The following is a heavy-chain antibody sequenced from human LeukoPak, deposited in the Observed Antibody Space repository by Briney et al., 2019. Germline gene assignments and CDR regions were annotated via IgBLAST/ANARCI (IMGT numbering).Heavy chain of an antibody. CDR3: ARDDAGPVQH. CDR2: ISADNGNT. J-gene: IGHJ1*01. D-gene: IGHD1-14*01. CDR1: GYTFTSNG. V-gene: IGHV1-18*03. Sequence: ASVKVSCKASGYTFTSNGISWVRQAPGQGLEWMGWISADNGNTKYAQKFQDRVTMTTDTSTSTAYMELRNLRSDDMAVYYRARDDAGPVQHWGQGTLVTVSS.